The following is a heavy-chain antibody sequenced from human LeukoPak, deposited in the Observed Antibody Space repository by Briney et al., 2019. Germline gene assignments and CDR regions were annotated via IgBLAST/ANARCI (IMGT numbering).Heavy chain of an antibody. J-gene: IGHJ6*03. CDR2: ISSGSNTI. CDR3: ARDLSAPPHLVTYYYYMDV. D-gene: IGHD6-13*01. CDR1: GFGFSSYS. V-gene: IGHV3-48*01. Sequence: GGSLRLSCVASGFGFSSYSMNWVRQAPGKGLEWVSYISSGSNTIDYADSVKGRFTISRDNAKSSLYLQMNSLRAEDTAVYYCARDLSAPPHLVTYYYYMDVWGKGATVTVSS.